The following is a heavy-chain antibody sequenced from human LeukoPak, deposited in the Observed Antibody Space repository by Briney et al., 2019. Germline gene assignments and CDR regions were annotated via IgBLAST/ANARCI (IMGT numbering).Heavy chain of an antibody. V-gene: IGHV3-33*01. D-gene: IGHD3-10*01. CDR2: IRYDGSDK. CDR1: GFTFSSYG. Sequence: GGSLRLSCAASGFTFSSYGMHWVRQAPGKGREWVAVIRYDGSDKYYGDSVKGRFTISRDNSKNTLYLQTNSLRAEDAAVYYCARDITMVRGVIEGIDYWGQGTLVTVSS. J-gene: IGHJ4*02. CDR3: ARDITMVRGVIEGIDY.